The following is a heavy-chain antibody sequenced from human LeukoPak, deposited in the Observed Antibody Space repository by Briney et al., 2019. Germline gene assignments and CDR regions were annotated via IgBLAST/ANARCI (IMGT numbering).Heavy chain of an antibody. CDR3: ARGLSSSWYWFDT. V-gene: IGHV4-59*08. CDR2: IYYSGST. Sequence: SETLSLTCSVSGGSISSYYWSWIRQPPGKGLEWIGYIYYSGSTYYNPSLKSRVTISVDTSNNQFSLKLSSLTAADTAVYYCARGLSSSWYWFDTWGQGTLVTVSS. J-gene: IGHJ5*02. CDR1: GGSISSYY. D-gene: IGHD6-13*01.